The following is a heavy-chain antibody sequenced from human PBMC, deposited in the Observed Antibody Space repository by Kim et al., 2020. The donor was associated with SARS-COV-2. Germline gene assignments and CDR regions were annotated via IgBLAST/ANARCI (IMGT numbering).Heavy chain of an antibody. D-gene: IGHD2-2*01. CDR2: ISGGGDTI. V-gene: IGHV3-11*04. Sequence: GGSLRLSCAASGFTFSDYYMTWIRQAPGKGLEWISYISGGGDTIYYADSVKGRFTISRDNAKNSLYLQMNSLRAEDTAVYYCARSFAYCSSTTCYAFWGQGTLVTVSS. CDR3: ARSFAYCSSTTCYAF. J-gene: IGHJ4*02. CDR1: GFTFSDYY.